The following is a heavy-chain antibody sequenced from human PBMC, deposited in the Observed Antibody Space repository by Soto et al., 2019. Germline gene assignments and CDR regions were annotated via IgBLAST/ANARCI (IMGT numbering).Heavy chain of an antibody. J-gene: IGHJ4*02. CDR2: ISYDGSNK. D-gene: IGHD5-12*01. V-gene: IGHV3-30*18. Sequence: QVQLVESGGGVVQPGRSLRLSCAASGFTFSSYGMHWVRQAPGKGLEWVAVISYDGSNKYYADSVKGRFTISRDNSKNTLYLQMNSLRAEDTAVYYCAKGAGYNGRSVDYWGQGTLVTVSS. CDR3: AKGAGYNGRSVDY. CDR1: GFTFSSYG.